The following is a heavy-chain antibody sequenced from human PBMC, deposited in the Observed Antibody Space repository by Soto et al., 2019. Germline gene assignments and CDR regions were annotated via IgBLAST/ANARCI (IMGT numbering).Heavy chain of an antibody. D-gene: IGHD2-2*02. J-gene: IGHJ4*02. CDR1: GYTFTGYY. CDR2: INPNSGGT. CDR3: ARDPGGCSGTTSCYNIYYFDY. V-gene: IGHV1-2*02. Sequence: ASVKVSCKASGYTFTGYYMHWVRQAPGQGLEWMGWINPNSGGTNYAQRFQGRVTMTRDTSINTAYMELSRLRSDDTAVYYCARDPGGCSGTTSCYNIYYFDYWGQGALVTVSS.